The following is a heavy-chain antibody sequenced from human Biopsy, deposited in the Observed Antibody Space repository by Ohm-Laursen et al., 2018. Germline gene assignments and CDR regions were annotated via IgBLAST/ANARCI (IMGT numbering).Heavy chain of an antibody. CDR3: ARRPYGGTRYWYFDL. CDR2: IYPGGST. J-gene: IGHJ2*01. D-gene: IGHD4-23*01. V-gene: IGHV4-4*07. CDR1: GGDINNYY. Sequence: SDTLSLTCNVSGGDINNYYWSWIRQPAGKGLEWIGRIYPGGSTNYNPSLKSRVTMSVDTSKKQFSLKLNSVTAADTAVYYCARRPYGGTRYWYFDLWGRGTLVTVSS.